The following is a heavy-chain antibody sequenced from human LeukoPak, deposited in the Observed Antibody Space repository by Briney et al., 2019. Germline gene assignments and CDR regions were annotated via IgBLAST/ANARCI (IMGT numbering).Heavy chain of an antibody. D-gene: IGHD3-22*01. CDR1: GYTFTSYY. CDR3: ASLSYYDLSGYFY. J-gene: IGHJ4*02. CDR2: INPRIGST. V-gene: IGHV1-46*01. Sequence: ASVKVSCKASGYTFTSYYMNWARQAPGQGLEWMGVINPRIGSTSYAQKFQGRATLTRDTSITTGYMELSGLTSDDTAVYYCASLSYYDLSGYFYWGQGTLVTVSS.